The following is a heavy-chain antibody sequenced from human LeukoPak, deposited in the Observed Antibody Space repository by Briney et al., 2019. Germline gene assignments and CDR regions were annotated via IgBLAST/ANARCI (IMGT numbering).Heavy chain of an antibody. D-gene: IGHD3-22*01. CDR1: GGAFNSFA. V-gene: IGHV1-69*13. CDR3: GSVNYSDSSGNYRLDY. J-gene: IGHJ4*02. CDR2: IIPVFGTS. Sequence: ASVKVSCKASGGAFNSFAISWVRQAPGQGLEWMGVIIPVFGTSNYAQKFQGRVAITADESTATAYMELTSLRSEDAALYYCGSVNYSDSSGNYRLDYWGQGTLVTVSS.